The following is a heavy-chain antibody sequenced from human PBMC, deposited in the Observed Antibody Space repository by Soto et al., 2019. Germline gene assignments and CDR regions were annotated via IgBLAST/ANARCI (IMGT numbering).Heavy chain of an antibody. CDR3: ARGGRPLLWYGMDV. D-gene: IGHD3-10*01. Sequence: SVKDYCKASRYTFTGYHMHWERQAPGQGLEWMGWINPNSGGTNYAQKFQGRVTMTGDTSISTAYMELSRLRSDDTAVYYCARGGRPLLWYGMDVWGQGTTVTVSS. CDR2: INPNSGGT. CDR1: RYTFTGYH. J-gene: IGHJ6*02. V-gene: IGHV1-2*02.